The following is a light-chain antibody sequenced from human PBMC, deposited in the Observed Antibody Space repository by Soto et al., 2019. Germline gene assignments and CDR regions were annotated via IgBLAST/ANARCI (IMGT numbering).Light chain of an antibody. Sequence: QSALTQPASVSGSPGQSITIYCTGTNSDVGGYNYVSWYQQHPGKAPKLMIYDVSNRPSGVSNRFSGSKSGNTASLTISGLQAEDEADYYCSSYTSSSTLVVFGEGTQLTVL. CDR2: DVS. CDR1: NSDVGGYNY. V-gene: IGLV2-14*01. CDR3: SSYTSSSTLVV. J-gene: IGLJ2*01.